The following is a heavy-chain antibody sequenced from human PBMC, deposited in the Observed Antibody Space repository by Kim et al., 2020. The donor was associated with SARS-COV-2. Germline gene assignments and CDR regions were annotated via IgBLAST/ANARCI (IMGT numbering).Heavy chain of an antibody. D-gene: IGHD3-10*01. J-gene: IGHJ6*02. V-gene: IGHV6-1*01. CDR3: ARLLWFGEYFYYGMDV. Sequence: VKSRITINPDTSKNQFSLQLNSVTPEDTAVYYCARLLWFGEYFYYGMDVWGQGTTVTVSS.